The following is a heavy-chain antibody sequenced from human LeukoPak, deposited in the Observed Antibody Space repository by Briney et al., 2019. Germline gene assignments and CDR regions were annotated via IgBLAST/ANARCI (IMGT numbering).Heavy chain of an antibody. CDR1: GYTFTSYD. Sequence: ASVKVSCKASGYTFTSYDINWVRQAAGQGLEWMGWMNPNSGNTGYAQKFQGRVTMTRNTSISTAYMELSSLRSEDTAVYYCARGVPYYYYMDVWGKGTTVTISS. V-gene: IGHV1-8*01. CDR3: ARGVPYYYYMDV. J-gene: IGHJ6*03. CDR2: MNPNSGNT.